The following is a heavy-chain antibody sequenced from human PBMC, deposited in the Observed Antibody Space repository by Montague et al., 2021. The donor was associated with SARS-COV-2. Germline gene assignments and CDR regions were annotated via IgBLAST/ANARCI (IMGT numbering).Heavy chain of an antibody. CDR2: IYNDGST. Sequence: SLRLSCAASGFTVSSNYLSWVRQAPGKGLEWVSVIYNDGSTYYADSVKGRFTISRHNSKNTLYLQMNSLRAEDTAMYYCARDRSGYLDYWGQGTLVTVS. V-gene: IGHV3-53*04. J-gene: IGHJ4*02. D-gene: IGHD1-26*01. CDR1: GFTVSSNY. CDR3: ARDRSGYLDY.